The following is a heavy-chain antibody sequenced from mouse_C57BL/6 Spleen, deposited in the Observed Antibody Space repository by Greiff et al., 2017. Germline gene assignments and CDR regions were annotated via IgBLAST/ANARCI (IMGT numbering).Heavy chain of an antibody. CDR3: ARGDTTHYFDY. CDR1: GYAFTNYL. V-gene: IGHV1-54*01. J-gene: IGHJ2*01. Sequence: QVQLQQSGAELVRPGTSVKVSCKASGYAFTNYLIEWVKQRPGQGLEWIGVINPGSGGTNYNEKFKGKATLTADKSSSTAYMQRSSLTSEDSAVYFCARGDTTHYFDYWGQGTTLTVSS. CDR2: INPGSGGT. D-gene: IGHD1-1*01.